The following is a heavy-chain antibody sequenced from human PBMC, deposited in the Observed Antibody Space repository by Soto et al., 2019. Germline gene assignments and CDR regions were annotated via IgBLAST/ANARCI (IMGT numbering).Heavy chain of an antibody. Sequence: GGSLRLSCAASGFTFSSYAMSRVRQAPGKGLEWVSAISDSGDKTYYADSVKGRFTVSRDNSKDTLYLQMNSLRAEDTAVYFCAKDPSDYDSSAYYVDYWGRGTLVPVSS. D-gene: IGHD3-22*01. V-gene: IGHV3-23*01. CDR3: AKDPSDYDSSAYYVDY. J-gene: IGHJ4*02. CDR2: ISDSGDKT. CDR1: GFTFSSYA.